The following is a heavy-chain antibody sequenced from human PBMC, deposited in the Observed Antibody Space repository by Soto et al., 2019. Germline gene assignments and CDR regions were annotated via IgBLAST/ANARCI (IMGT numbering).Heavy chain of an antibody. Sequence: TGGSLRLSCAASGFTFGASALQWVRQASGKGLERLGRIGSRGESYATAYAASVKGRFTISRDDSKNTAYLQMNSLKTEDTAVYYCTRQTQGRIWVYYGMDVWGQGTTVTVSS. J-gene: IGHJ6*02. D-gene: IGHD2-21*01. CDR2: IGSRGESYAT. CDR3: TRQTQGRIWVYYGMDV. CDR1: GFTFGASA. V-gene: IGHV3-73*01.